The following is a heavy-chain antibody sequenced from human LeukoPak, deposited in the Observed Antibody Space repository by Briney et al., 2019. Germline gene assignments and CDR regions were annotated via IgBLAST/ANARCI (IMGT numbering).Heavy chain of an antibody. J-gene: IGHJ5*02. V-gene: IGHV1-2*02. Sequence: ASVTVSCRASGYTFTGYYMHWVRQAPGQGLEWMGWINPNSGGTNYAQKFQGRVTMTRDTSISTAYMELSRLRSDDTAVYYCARDKGIAGSNWFDRWGEGTLVTVSS. CDR1: GYTFTGYY. D-gene: IGHD6-13*01. CDR3: ARDKGIAGSNWFDR. CDR2: INPNSGGT.